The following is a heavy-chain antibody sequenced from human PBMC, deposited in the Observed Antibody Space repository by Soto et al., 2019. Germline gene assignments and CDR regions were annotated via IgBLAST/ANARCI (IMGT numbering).Heavy chain of an antibody. D-gene: IGHD5-12*01. CDR1: GYTFTSYY. Sequence: QVQLVQSGAEVKKPGASVKVSCKASGYTFTSYYMHWVRQAPGQGLEWMGIINPSGGSTSYAQKFQGRVTMTRDTSTSTVYMELSSLRSEDTAVYYRASGLQSGYDVVWGQGTMVTVSS. CDR3: ASGLQSGYDVV. CDR2: INPSGGST. J-gene: IGHJ3*01. V-gene: IGHV1-46*03.